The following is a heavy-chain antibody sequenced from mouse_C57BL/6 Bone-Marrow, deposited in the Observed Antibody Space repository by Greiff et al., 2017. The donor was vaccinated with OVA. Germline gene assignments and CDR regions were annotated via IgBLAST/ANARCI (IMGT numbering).Heavy chain of an antibody. CDR2: ISNLAYSI. CDR3: AREGGNPFAY. Sequence: EVQRVESGGGLVQPGGSLKLSCAASGFTFSDYGMAWVRQAPRKGPEWVAFISNLAYSIYYADTVTGRFTISRENAKNTLYLEMSSLRSEDTAMYYCAREGGNPFAYWGQGTLVTVSA. J-gene: IGHJ3*01. V-gene: IGHV5-15*01. CDR1: GFTFSDYG.